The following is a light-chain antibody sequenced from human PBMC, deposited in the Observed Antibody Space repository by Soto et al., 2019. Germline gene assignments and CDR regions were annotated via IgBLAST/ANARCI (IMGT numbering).Light chain of an antibody. Sequence: DIQMTQSPSSVSASVVDRFTITFLASQGISSWLAWYQQKPGEAPKLLIYAASSLQSGVPSRFSGSGSGTDFTLTISGLQPEDCATYYCQQTDSFPRTFGQGTKVDIK. CDR1: QGISSW. V-gene: IGKV1-12*01. J-gene: IGKJ1*01. CDR3: QQTDSFPRT. CDR2: AAS.